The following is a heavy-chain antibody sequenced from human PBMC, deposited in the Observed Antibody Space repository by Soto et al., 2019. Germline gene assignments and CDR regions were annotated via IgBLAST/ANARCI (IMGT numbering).Heavy chain of an antibody. V-gene: IGHV4-59*01. CDR1: GGSIRSYY. J-gene: IGHJ4*02. Sequence: SAPRSFTCPVSGGSIRSYYGSWIRKPPGKGLEWIGCIYYSGSTNYNPSLKSRVTISVDTSKNQFSLNLRSVTAADTAVYYCARGRWLQLIYFDYWGQGTQVTVSS. CDR2: IYYSGST. D-gene: IGHD5-12*01. CDR3: ARGRWLQLIYFDY.